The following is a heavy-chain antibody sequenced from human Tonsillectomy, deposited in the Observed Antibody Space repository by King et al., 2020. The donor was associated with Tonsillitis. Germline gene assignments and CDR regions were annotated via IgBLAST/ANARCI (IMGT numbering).Heavy chain of an antibody. CDR3: ARELDVAVNFDY. V-gene: IGHV3-30*04. CDR2: ITYDGSNK. Sequence: VQLVESGGGVVQPGRSLRLSCAASGFTFSSYAMHWVRQAPGKGLEWVAIITYDGSNKYYADSVKGRFTISRDNYKNTFYLQMNSLRAEDTAVYYCARELDVAVNFDYWGQGTLVTVSS. CDR1: GFTFSSYA. J-gene: IGHJ4*02. D-gene: IGHD6-19*01.